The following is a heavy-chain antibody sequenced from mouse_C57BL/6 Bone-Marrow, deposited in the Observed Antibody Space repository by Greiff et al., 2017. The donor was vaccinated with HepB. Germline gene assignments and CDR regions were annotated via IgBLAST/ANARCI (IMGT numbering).Heavy chain of an antibody. CDR2: IYPGSGST. J-gene: IGHJ3*01. CDR3: ARHDGPFAY. D-gene: IGHD2-3*01. V-gene: IGHV1-77*01. CDR1: GYTFTDYG. Sequence: VMLVESGPELVKPGASMKMSCKASGYTFTDYGISWVKQRTGQGLEWIGEIYPGSGSTYYNEKFKGKATLTADKSSNTAYMQLSSLTFEDSAVYFCARHDGPFAYWGQGTLVTVSA.